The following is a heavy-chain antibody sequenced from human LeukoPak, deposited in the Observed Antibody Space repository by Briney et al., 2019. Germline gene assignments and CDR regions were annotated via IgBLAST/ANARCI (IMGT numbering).Heavy chain of an antibody. CDR1: GFTFTSSA. CDR3: AAISAYYDFWSGIDYDY. Sequence: SVKVSCKASGFTFTSSAMQWVRQARGQRLEWIGWIVVGSGNTNYAQKFRERVTITRDMSTSIAYMELSSLRSEDTAVYYCAAISAYYDFWSGIDYDYWGQGTLVTVSS. D-gene: IGHD3-3*01. V-gene: IGHV1-58*02. J-gene: IGHJ4*02. CDR2: IVVGSGNT.